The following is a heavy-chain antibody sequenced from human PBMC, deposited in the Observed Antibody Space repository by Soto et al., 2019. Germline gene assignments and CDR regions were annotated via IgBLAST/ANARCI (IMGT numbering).Heavy chain of an antibody. J-gene: IGHJ3*02. Sequence: QVQLVESGGGVVQPGRSLRLSCAASGFTFSSYAMHWVRQAPGKGLEWVAVISYDGSNKYYADSVKGRFTISRDNSKNTLYLQMNSLRAEDTAVYFCARGDLEDIVVVVAARGAFDIWGQGTMATVSS. CDR2: ISYDGSNK. V-gene: IGHV3-30-3*01. CDR1: GFTFSSYA. D-gene: IGHD2-15*01. CDR3: ARGDLEDIVVVVAARGAFDI.